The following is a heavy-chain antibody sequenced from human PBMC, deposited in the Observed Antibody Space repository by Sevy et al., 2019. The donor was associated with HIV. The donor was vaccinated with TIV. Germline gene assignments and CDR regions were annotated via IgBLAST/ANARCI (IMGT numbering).Heavy chain of an antibody. CDR3: ARDAELLWFGEGKHSDGMDV. Sequence: GESLKISCAASGFTFSSYAMHWVRQAPGMGLEWVAVISYDGSNKYYEDSVKGRFTISRDNSKNTLYLQMNSLRAEDTAVYYCARDAELLWFGEGKHSDGMDVWGQGTTVTVSS. J-gene: IGHJ6*02. D-gene: IGHD3-10*01. V-gene: IGHV3-30*04. CDR1: GFTFSSYA. CDR2: ISYDGSNK.